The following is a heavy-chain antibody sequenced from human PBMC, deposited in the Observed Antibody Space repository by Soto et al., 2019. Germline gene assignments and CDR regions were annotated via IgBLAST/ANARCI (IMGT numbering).Heavy chain of an antibody. D-gene: IGHD3-3*01. Sequence: QVQLVQSGAEVKKPGASVKVSCKASGYTFTSYYMHWVRQAPGPGLEWMGIINPSGGSTSYAQKFQGRVTMTRDTSTSTVYMELSSLRSEDTAVYYCARDTSGNYDFWSGFDYWGQGTLVTVSS. V-gene: IGHV1-46*01. CDR1: GYTFTSYY. J-gene: IGHJ4*02. CDR2: INPSGGST. CDR3: ARDTSGNYDFWSGFDY.